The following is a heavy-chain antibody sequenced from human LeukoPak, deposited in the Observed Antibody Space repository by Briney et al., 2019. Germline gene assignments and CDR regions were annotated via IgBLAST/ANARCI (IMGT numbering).Heavy chain of an antibody. CDR1: GYTLTGYY. V-gene: IGHV1-2*02. Sequence: ASVKVSCKASGYTLTGYYMHWVRQAPGQGLEWMGWINPKSGGTNFAQKFQGRVTMTRDTSISTAYMELSRLRSDDTAVYYCARAADCSGTSCPPMDVWGKGTTVTVSS. J-gene: IGHJ6*03. CDR2: INPKSGGT. CDR3: ARAADCSGTSCPPMDV. D-gene: IGHD2-2*01.